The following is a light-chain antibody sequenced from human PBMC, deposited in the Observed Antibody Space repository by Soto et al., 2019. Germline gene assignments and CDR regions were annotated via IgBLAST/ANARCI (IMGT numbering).Light chain of an antibody. J-gene: IGKJ1*01. CDR3: QQYISYST. CDR2: KAS. Sequence: DIQMTQSPSTLSASVGYRVTITCRASQSISTWLAWYQQKPGKAPKVLIYKASSLESGVPSRFSGSGSGTEFSLTISSLQPDDFATYYCQQYISYSTFGQGTKVDIK. V-gene: IGKV1-5*03. CDR1: QSISTW.